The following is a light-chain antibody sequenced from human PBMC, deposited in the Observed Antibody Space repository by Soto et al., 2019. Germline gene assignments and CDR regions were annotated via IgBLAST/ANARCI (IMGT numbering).Light chain of an antibody. CDR1: QSVSSY. V-gene: IGKV3-11*01. CDR2: DAS. J-gene: IGKJ4*01. Sequence: EIVLTQSPATLSLSPGERATLSCRASQSVSSYLAWYQQKPGQAPRLLIYDASTRATGIPARFSGSGSGTDFTLTISSLVPEDFAVYYCQHRSSWPLTFGGGTKVEIK. CDR3: QHRSSWPLT.